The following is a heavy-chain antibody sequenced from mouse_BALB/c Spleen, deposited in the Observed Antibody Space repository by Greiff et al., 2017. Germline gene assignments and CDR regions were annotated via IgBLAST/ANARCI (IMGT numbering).Heavy chain of an antibody. Sequence: EVHLVEPGGGLVKPGGSLKLPCAASGFTFSSYAMSWVRQTPEKRLEGVASISSGGSTYYPDSVKGRFTISRDNARNILYLQMSSLRSEDTAMYYCARGPFTTVVPYFDYWGQGTTLTVSS. CDR1: GFTFSSYA. V-gene: IGHV5-6-5*01. D-gene: IGHD1-1*01. CDR3: ARGPFTTVVPYFDY. J-gene: IGHJ2*01. CDR2: ISSGGST.